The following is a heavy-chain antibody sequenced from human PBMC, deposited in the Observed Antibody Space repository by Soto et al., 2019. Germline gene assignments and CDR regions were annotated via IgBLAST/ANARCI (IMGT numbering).Heavy chain of an antibody. Sequence: SETLSLTCDVCGGSLSSYYWSWVRQPPGKGLEWIGYIYYSGTNNYNPSLESRLTISIDTSKNQFSLRLSSVTAADTAVYYCARVQMATLYFDYWGQGTLVTVS. CDR2: IYYSGTN. J-gene: IGHJ4*02. CDR3: ARVQMATLYFDY. CDR1: GGSLSSYY. V-gene: IGHV4-59*01. D-gene: IGHD5-12*01.